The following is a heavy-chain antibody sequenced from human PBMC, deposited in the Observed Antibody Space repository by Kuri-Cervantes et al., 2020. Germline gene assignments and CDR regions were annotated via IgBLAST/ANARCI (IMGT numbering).Heavy chain of an antibody. J-gene: IGHJ3*02. CDR1: GFTFSSYA. CDR2: ISGSGGST. CDR3: ARDSYYDSSGFDAFDI. V-gene: IGHV3-23*01. D-gene: IGHD3-22*01. Sequence: GGSLRLSCAASGFTFSSYAMSWVRQAPGKGLEWVSAISGSGGSTYYADSVKGRFTISRDNAKNSLYLQMNSLRDEDTAVYYCARDSYYDSSGFDAFDIWGQGTMVTVSS.